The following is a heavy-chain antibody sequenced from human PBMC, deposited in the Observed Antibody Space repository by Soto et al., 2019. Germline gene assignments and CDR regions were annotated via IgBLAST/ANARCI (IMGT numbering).Heavy chain of an antibody. CDR3: ARDRRYRGVAGNLDY. J-gene: IGHJ4*02. D-gene: IGHD6-19*01. CDR1: GGTFSSYA. CDR2: IIPISGTA. V-gene: IGHV1-69*01. Sequence: QVQLVQSGAEVKKPGSSVKVSCKASGGTFSSYAISWVRQAPGQGLEWMGGIIPISGTANYAQKFQGSVRISADESTSTAYMELSSLRSEDTAVYYCARDRRYRGVAGNLDYWGQGTLVTVSS.